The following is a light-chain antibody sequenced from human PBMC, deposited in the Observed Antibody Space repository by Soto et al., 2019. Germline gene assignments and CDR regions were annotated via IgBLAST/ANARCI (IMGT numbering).Light chain of an antibody. CDR3: QQFNSYPIT. J-gene: IGKJ5*01. V-gene: IGKV1-5*01. CDR2: EAS. CDR1: QSISRW. Sequence: DIQMTQSHSTLSASVGASVTITGRASQSISRWSTWYQQKPGKAPKLLIYEASSLQNGVPSRFSGSGSGTEFTLTISGLQPDEFATYYCQQFNSYPITFGQGTRLDIK.